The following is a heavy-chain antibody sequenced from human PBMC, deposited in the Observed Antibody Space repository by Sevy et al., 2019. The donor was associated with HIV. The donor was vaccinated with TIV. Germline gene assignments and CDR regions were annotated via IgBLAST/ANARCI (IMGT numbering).Heavy chain of an antibody. CDR3: AKDRVTMIVVVPRAFDI. J-gene: IGHJ3*02. D-gene: IGHD3-22*01. CDR1: GFTFSSYA. Sequence: GGSLRLSCAASGFTFSSYAMSWVRQAPGKGLEWVSAISGSGGSTYYPDSVKGRFTISRDNSKNTLYLQMNSLRAEDTAVYYCAKDRVTMIVVVPRAFDIWGQGTMVTVSS. V-gene: IGHV3-23*01. CDR2: ISGSGGST.